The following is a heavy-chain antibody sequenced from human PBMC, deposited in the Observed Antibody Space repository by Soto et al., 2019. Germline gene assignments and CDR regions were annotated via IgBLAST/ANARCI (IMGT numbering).Heavy chain of an antibody. CDR3: ATVSGSYHRLAD. CDR2: MNPNSGNT. J-gene: IGHJ4*02. V-gene: IGHV1-8*01. D-gene: IGHD3-16*02. CDR1: GYTFTSYD. Sequence: GASVKVSCKSSGYTFTSYDINWVRQASGQGLEWMGWMNPNSGNTDYAQKFQGRVTMTRNMSISTAYLELSGLRSEDTAVYYCATVSGSYHRLADWGQGTLVTVSS.